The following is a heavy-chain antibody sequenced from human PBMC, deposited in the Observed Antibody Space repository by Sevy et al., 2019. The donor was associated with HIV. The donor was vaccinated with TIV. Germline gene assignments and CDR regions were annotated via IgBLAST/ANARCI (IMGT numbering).Heavy chain of an antibody. V-gene: IGHV3-30*03. J-gene: IGHJ4*02. Sequence: QLGGPLRLSCAASGFTFSSHGMHWVRQAPGKGLEWVAVISYDGSYKSYGDSVKGRFTISRDDSKNTLYLQMNSLRPEDTAVYYCARDSGYSINWYPAYWGQGTLVTVSS. CDR1: GFTFSSHG. D-gene: IGHD6-13*01. CDR3: ARDSGYSINWYPAY. CDR2: ISYDGSYK.